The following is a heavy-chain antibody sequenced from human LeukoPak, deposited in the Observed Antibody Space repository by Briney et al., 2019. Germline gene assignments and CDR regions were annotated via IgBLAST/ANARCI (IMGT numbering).Heavy chain of an antibody. D-gene: IGHD4-23*01. CDR2: MHHSGST. V-gene: IGHV4-59*08. Sequence: SETLSLTCTVSGGSISSYYWSWIRQPPGRGLVGIGYMHHSGSTSYHPSLKSRVIISLDTSKNQLSLRLSSVTAADAAVYYCAMTTGVTLPTLWGQGTVVTVSS. CDR3: AMTTGVTLPTL. J-gene: IGHJ4*02. CDR1: GGSISSYY.